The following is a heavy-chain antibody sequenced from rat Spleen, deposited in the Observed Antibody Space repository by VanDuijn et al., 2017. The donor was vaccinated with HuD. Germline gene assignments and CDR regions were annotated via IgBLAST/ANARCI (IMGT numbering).Heavy chain of an antibody. D-gene: IGHD1-11*01. V-gene: IGHV5-7*01. CDR3: ARRHYGYTDYFDY. CDR2: ISYDGSRT. Sequence: EVQLVESGGGLVQPGRSLKLSCAASGFTFSDYYMAWVRQAPKKGLEWVASISYDGSRTYYRDSVKGRFTISRDNAKSSLYLQMDSLRSEDTATYYCARRHYGYTDYFDYWGQGVMVTVSS. J-gene: IGHJ2*01. CDR1: GFTFSDYY.